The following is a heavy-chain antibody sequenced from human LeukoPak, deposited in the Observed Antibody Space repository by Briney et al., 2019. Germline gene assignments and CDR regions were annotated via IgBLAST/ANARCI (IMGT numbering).Heavy chain of an antibody. V-gene: IGHV3-33*01. CDR3: AREGPRGNSQFDY. CDR2: IWYDGSNK. J-gene: IGHJ4*02. CDR1: GFTFSSYG. Sequence: GGSLRLSCAASGFTFSSYGMHWVRQAPGKGLEWVALIWYDGSNKYYAGSVKGRLTISRDNSKNTLYLQMNSLRAEDTAVYYCAREGPRGNSQFDYWGQGTLVTVSS. D-gene: IGHD2/OR15-2a*01.